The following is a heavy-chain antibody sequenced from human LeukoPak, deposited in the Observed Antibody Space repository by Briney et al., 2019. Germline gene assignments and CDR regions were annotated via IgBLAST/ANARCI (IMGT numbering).Heavy chain of an antibody. CDR3: AKDPGDYGDYGY. D-gene: IGHD4-17*01. CDR1: GFTFSSYA. J-gene: IGHJ4*02. V-gene: IGHV3-30*02. CDR2: IRYDGSNK. Sequence: PGGSLRLSCAASGFTFSSYAMGWVRQAPGKGLEWVAFIRYDGSNKYYADSVKGRFTISRDNSKNTLYLQMNSLRAEDTAVYYCAKDPGDYGDYGYWGQGTLVTVSS.